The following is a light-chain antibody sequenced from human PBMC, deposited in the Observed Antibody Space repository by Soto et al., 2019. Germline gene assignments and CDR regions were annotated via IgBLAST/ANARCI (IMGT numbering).Light chain of an antibody. V-gene: IGKV3-15*01. CDR1: QSVTTK. Sequence: EIVMKQSPALLSLSPGETATLSCRASQSVTTKLDWYQKRPGQTPRLLIYNASTRATAVPARFSGGGSVTEFSITSSSLQSDDFGVYYWHQDNTWPPRFTCGPGTTVDIK. CDR2: NAS. J-gene: IGKJ3*01. CDR3: HQDNTWPPRFT.